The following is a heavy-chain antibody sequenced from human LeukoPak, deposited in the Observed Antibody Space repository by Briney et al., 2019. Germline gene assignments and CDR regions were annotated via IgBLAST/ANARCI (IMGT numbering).Heavy chain of an antibody. CDR1: GYTFTGYY. CDR2: INPNSGGT. D-gene: IGHD2-2*01. Sequence: ASVKVSCKASGYTFTGYYMHWVRQAPGQGLEWMGWINPNSGGTNYAQKFQGRVTMTRDTSISTAYMELSRLRSDDTAVYDCARDPIGGYCSSTSCPFDYWGQGTLVTVSS. J-gene: IGHJ4*02. CDR3: ARDPIGGYCSSTSCPFDY. V-gene: IGHV1-2*02.